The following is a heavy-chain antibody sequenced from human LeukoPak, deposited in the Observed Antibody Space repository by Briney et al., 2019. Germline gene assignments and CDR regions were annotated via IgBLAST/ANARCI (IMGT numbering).Heavy chain of an antibody. Sequence: GGSLRLSCAASGFTFSSYWMHWVRQAPGKGLVWVSRINSDGSSTSYADSVKGRFTISRDNAKNTLYLQMNSLRAEDTAVYYCARGLYYYDSSGLPGCWGQGTLVTVSS. CDR1: GFTFSSYW. J-gene: IGHJ4*02. CDR2: INSDGSST. V-gene: IGHV3-74*01. D-gene: IGHD3-22*01. CDR3: ARGLYYYDSSGLPGC.